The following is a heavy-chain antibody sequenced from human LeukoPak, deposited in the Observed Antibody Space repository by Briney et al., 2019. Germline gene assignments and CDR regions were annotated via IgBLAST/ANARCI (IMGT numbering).Heavy chain of an antibody. V-gene: IGHV4-59*08. J-gene: IGHJ4*02. CDR3: ARHAPARSFDY. CDR2: IYYSGST. Sequence: PSETLSLTCTASGGSINFYYWTWIRQPPGKGLEWIGYIYYSGSTNYNPSLKSRVIISVDTSKNQFSLKLTSVTAADTAVYYCARHAPARSFDYWGQGALVTVSS. CDR1: GGSINFYY. D-gene: IGHD2-15*01.